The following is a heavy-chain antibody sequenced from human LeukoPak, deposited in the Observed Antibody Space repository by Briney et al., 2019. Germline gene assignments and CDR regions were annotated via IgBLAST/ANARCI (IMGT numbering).Heavy chain of an antibody. Sequence: GASVKVSCKASGYTFTSYDINWVRQATGQGLEWMGWISPYNDNTNYAQKFQGRVTMTTDTSTRTAYMELRSLRSDDTAVYYCARRLDIVVSIAFDIWGQGTMVTVSS. CDR2: ISPYNDNT. V-gene: IGHV1-18*01. CDR3: ARRLDIVVSIAFDI. J-gene: IGHJ3*02. CDR1: GYTFTSYD. D-gene: IGHD5-12*01.